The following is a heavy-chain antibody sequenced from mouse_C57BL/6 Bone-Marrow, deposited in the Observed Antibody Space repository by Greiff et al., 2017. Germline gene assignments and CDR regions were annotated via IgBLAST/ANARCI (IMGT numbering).Heavy chain of an antibody. CDR2: IYPRSGNT. J-gene: IGHJ2*01. CDR1: GYTFTSYG. D-gene: IGHD1-1*01. V-gene: IGHV1-81*01. Sequence: VKLVESGAELARPGASVKLSCKASGYTFTSYGISWVKQRTGQGLEWIGEIYPRSGNTYYNEKFKGKATLTADKSSSTAYMELRSLTSEDSAVYFCARGRKLLRPSDWGQGTTLTVSS. CDR3: ARGRKLLRPSD.